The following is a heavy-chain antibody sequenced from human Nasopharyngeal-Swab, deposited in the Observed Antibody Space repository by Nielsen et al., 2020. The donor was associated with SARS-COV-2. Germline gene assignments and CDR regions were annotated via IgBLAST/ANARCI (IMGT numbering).Heavy chain of an antibody. Sequence: WIRQPPGKGLEWIGEINHRGSTNYNPSLKSRVTISVDTSKNQFSLKLSSVTAADTAVYYCASSPLWFGEPEHGMDVWGQGTTVTVSS. V-gene: IGHV4-34*01. D-gene: IGHD3-10*01. J-gene: IGHJ6*02. CDR2: INHRGST. CDR3: ASSPLWFGEPEHGMDV.